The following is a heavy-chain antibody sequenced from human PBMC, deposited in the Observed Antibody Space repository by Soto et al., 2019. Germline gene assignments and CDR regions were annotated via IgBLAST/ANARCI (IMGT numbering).Heavy chain of an antibody. CDR1: GFTFSSYA. D-gene: IGHD1-26*01. Sequence: GGSLRLSCAASGFTFSSYAMSWVRQAPGKGLEWVSAISCSGGSTYYADSVKGRFTISRDNSKNTLYLQMNSLRAEDTAVYYCLVGATLNYYYGMDVWGQGTTVTVSS. V-gene: IGHV3-23*01. CDR3: LVGATLNYYYGMDV. J-gene: IGHJ6*02. CDR2: ISCSGGST.